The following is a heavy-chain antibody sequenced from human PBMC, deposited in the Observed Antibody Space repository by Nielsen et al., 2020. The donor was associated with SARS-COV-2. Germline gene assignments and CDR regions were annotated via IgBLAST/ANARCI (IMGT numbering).Heavy chain of an antibody. D-gene: IGHD7-27*01. V-gene: IGHV3-11*03. Sequence: GESLKISCVASGVTFSDSYMSWIRQAPGKGPEWVAYITTSSSFRNYPNSVKGRFTVSRDNAKNSLYLQMNSLRVEDTAVYYCAINGAGKGWFDPWGQGTLVTVSS. CDR3: AINGAGKGWFDP. CDR2: ITTSSSFR. J-gene: IGHJ5*02. CDR1: GVTFSDSY.